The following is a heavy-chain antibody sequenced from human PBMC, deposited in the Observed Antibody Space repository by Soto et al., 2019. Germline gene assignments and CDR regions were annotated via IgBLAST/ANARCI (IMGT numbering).Heavy chain of an antibody. J-gene: IGHJ4*02. CDR2: IYYSGRT. CDR1: GDSISSYY. V-gene: IGHV4-59*01. Sequence: QVQLQESGPRLVKPSETLSLTCTVSGDSISSYYWTWIRQPPGKGLEYIGYIYYSGRTYYNPSLKSRVTISVDTSKNQFSLKLSSVTAADTAVYYCARGHLGITTTGTWYDFDYWGQGPLVTVSS. D-gene: IGHD2-15*01. CDR3: ARGHLGITTTGTWYDFDY.